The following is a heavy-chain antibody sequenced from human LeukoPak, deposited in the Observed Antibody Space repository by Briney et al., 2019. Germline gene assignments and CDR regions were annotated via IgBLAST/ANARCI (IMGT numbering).Heavy chain of an antibody. J-gene: IGHJ4*02. CDR1: GFTFSDYY. Sequence: GGSLRLSCAASGFTFSDYYMSWIRQAPGKGLEWVSYISSSGSTIYYADSVKGRFTISRDNAKNSLYLQMNSLRAEDTAVYYCARAATSSSWYYYFDYWGQGTLVTVSS. CDR2: ISSSGSTI. CDR3: ARAATSSSWYYYFDY. D-gene: IGHD6-13*01. V-gene: IGHV3-11*01.